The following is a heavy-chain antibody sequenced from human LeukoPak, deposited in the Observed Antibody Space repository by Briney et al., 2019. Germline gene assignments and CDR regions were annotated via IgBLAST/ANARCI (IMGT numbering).Heavy chain of an antibody. CDR2: INNDGVST. J-gene: IGHJ4*02. Sequence: GGSLRLSCATSGFTLSSYWMHWVRQVPGKGLEWLSRINNDGVSTSYANSVKGRFTISRDNAKNTLYLQMNSLRAEDTAVYYCVRGRYYYGSGSYPHFDYWGQGTLVTVSS. D-gene: IGHD3-10*01. CDR1: GFTLSSYW. V-gene: IGHV3-74*01. CDR3: VRGRYYYGSGSYPHFDY.